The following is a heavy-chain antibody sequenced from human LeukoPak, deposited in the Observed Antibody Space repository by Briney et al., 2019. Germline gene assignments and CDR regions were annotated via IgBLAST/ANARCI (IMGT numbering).Heavy chain of an antibody. J-gene: IGHJ4*02. CDR3: ARASYCSSTSCYHVLPYYFDY. CDR1: GGSISSGGYS. D-gene: IGHD2-2*01. CDR2: VYHSGST. Sequence: PSQTLSLTCAVSGGSISSGGYSWSWIRQPPGKGLEWIGYVYHSGSTYYNPSLKSRVTISVDRSKNQFSLKLSSVTAADTAVYYCARASYCSSTSCYHVLPYYFDYWGQGTLVTVSS. V-gene: IGHV4-30-2*01.